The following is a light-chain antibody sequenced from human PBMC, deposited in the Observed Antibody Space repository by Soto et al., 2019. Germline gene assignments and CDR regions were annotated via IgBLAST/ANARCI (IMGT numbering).Light chain of an antibody. J-gene: IGLJ1*01. CDR1: SSNIGNNY. CDR3: GTWDSSLRVLYV. Sequence: QSLLSQPPSLSAAPGHKITISCSGSSSNIGNNYVSWYQQLQGTAPKLLIYDNNKRPSGIPDRFSGSKSGTSATLGITGLQTGDEADYYCGTWDSSLRVLYVFGTGTKVTVL. V-gene: IGLV1-51*01. CDR2: DNN.